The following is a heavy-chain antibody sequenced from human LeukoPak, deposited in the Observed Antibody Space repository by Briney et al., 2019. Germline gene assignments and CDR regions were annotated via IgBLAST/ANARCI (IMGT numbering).Heavy chain of an antibody. D-gene: IGHD6-6*01. CDR3: ARVIAAHIYWYFDL. CDR1: GGSISSYY. J-gene: IGHJ2*01. CDR2: IYYSGST. Sequence: SETLSLTCTVSGGSISSYYWSWIRQPPGKGLEWIGYIYYSGSTNYNPSLKSRVTISVDTSKNQFSLKLSSVTAADTAVYYCARVIAAHIYWYFDLWGRGTLVTVSS. V-gene: IGHV4-59*01.